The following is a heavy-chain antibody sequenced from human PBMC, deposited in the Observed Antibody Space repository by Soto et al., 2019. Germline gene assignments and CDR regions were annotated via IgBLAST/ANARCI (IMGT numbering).Heavy chain of an antibody. D-gene: IGHD3-22*01. CDR2: IYWDDDK. Sequence: QITLKESGPPLVKPTQTLTLTCTFSGFSLSTSGVGVGWIRQPPGKALEWLALIYWDDDKRYSPSLKSRLTITKDTSKNQVVLTMTNMDPVDTATYYCALLTNYYDSSGYQEYFQHWGQGTLVTVSS. CDR3: ALLTNYYDSSGYQEYFQH. CDR1: GFSLSTSGVG. V-gene: IGHV2-5*02. J-gene: IGHJ1*01.